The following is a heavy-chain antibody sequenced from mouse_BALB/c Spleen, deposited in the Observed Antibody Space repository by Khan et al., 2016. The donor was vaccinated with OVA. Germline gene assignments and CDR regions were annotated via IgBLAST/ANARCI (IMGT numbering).Heavy chain of an antibody. V-gene: IGHV9-3-1*01. D-gene: IGHD2-14*01. CDR3: ARVGYAGTMDY. J-gene: IGHJ4*01. CDR2: INTYTGEP. Sequence: QIQLVQSGPELKKPGETVKISCKASGYTFTNNGMNWVKQNPGKGLKWMGWINTYTGEPTYVDDFKGRFAFSLETSATTAYLKINNLKNEDTATYFCARVGYAGTMDYWGQGTSVTGSS. CDR1: GYTFTNNG.